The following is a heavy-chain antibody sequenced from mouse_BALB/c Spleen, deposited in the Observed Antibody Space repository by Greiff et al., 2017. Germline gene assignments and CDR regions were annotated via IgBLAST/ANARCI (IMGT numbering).Heavy chain of an antibody. D-gene: IGHD2-3*01. J-gene: IGHJ2*01. CDR3: ARYGYYDLDY. CDR1: GYAFSSYW. CDR2: IYPGDGDT. Sequence: VQLQQSGAELVRPGSSVKISCKASGYAFSSYWMNWVKQRPGQGLEWIGQIYPGDGDTNYNGKFKGKATLTADKSSSTAYMQLSSLTSEDSAVYYCARYGYYDLDYWGQGTTLTVSS. V-gene: IGHV1-80*01.